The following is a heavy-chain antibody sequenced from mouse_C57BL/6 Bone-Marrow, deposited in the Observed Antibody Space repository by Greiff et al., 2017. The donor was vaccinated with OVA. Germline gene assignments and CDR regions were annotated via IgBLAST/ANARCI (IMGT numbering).Heavy chain of an antibody. CDR2: ISYDGSN. CDR3: ARDALRSFDY. CDR1: GYSITSGYY. Sequence: EVKLQESGPGLVKPSQSLSLTCSVTGYSITSGYYWNWIRRFPGNKLEWMGYISYDGSNNYNPSLKNRISITRDTSKNQFFLKLNSVTTEDTATYYCARDALRSFDYWGQGTTLTVSS. D-gene: IGHD1-1*01. J-gene: IGHJ2*01. V-gene: IGHV3-6*01.